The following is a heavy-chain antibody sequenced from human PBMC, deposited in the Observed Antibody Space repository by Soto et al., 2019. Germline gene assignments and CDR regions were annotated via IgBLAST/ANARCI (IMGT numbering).Heavy chain of an antibody. CDR1: GFTFSSYG. V-gene: IGHV3-30*18. D-gene: IGHD4-17*01. J-gene: IGHJ6*02. CDR2: ISYDGSNK. Sequence: GSLRLSCAASGFTFSSYGMHWVRQAPGKGLEWVAVISYDGSNKYYADSVKGRFTISRDNSKNTLYLQMNSLRAEDTAVYYCAKVLYGDYGAYYYYGMDVWGQGTTVTVSS. CDR3: AKVLYGDYGAYYYYGMDV.